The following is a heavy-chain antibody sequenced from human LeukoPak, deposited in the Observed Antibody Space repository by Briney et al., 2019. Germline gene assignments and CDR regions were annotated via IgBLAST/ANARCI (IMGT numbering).Heavy chain of an antibody. V-gene: IGHV4-59*02. J-gene: IGHJ4*02. Sequence: SETLSLTCTVSRGSVTSYYWSWIRQPPGKGLEWIGYIYYSGSTNYNPSLKSRVTISVDTSKNQFSLKLSSVTAADTAVYYCAREVEYYYGSGSKYFDYWGQGTLVTVSS. CDR2: IYYSGST. CDR3: AREVEYYYGSGSKYFDY. D-gene: IGHD3-10*01. CDR1: RGSVTSYY.